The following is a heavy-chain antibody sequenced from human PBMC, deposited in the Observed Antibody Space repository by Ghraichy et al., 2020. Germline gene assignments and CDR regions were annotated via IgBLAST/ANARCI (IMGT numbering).Heavy chain of an antibody. J-gene: IGHJ4*02. CDR1: GFTFSHYW. CDR2: IKHHGSEE. CDR3: ARAYCADASCYEGGFDH. V-gene: IGHV3-7*01. Sequence: GALRLSCAASGFTFSHYWMAWIRQAPGKGLEWVANIKHHGSEEYYVDSLRGRFTVTRDNARNSLDLLMTSLRVEDTAVYYCARAYCADASCYEGGFDHWGRGTLVTVS. D-gene: IGHD3-22*01.